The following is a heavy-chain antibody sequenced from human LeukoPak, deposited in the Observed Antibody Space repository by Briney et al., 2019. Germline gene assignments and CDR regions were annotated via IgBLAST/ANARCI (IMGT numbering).Heavy chain of an antibody. Sequence: PGGSLRLSCAASGLTVSNNYMSWIRQPPGKGLEWIGYIYYSGSTNYNPSLKSRVTISVDTSKNQFSLKLSSVTAADTAVYYCARGSGSYRFDYWGQGTLVTVSS. CDR3: ARGSGSYRFDY. D-gene: IGHD3-10*01. CDR2: IYYSGST. CDR1: GLTVSNNY. J-gene: IGHJ4*02. V-gene: IGHV4-59*02.